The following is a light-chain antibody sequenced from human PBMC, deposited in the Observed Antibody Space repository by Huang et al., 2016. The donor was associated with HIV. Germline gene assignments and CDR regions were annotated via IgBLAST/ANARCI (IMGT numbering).Light chain of an antibody. J-gene: IGKJ4*01. Sequence: DVVMTQTPVSLSVTPGQAASIYCNSSQILLHTDGKTYLYWFLQKPGQSPQLLIYEVSRRFSGVPVRLRGSGSGTTFTLIISRVEEEDVGIYLCMQGTHLPLTFGGGTKVEIK. CDR1: QILLHTDGKTY. CDR3: MQGTHLPLT. CDR2: EVS. V-gene: IGKV2-29*02.